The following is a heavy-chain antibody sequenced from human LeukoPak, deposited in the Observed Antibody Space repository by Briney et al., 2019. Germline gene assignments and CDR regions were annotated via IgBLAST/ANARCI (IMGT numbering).Heavy chain of an antibody. CDR1: GFTFDDYA. CDR2: ISGDGGST. D-gene: IGHD3-22*01. J-gene: IGHJ4*02. CDR3: AKDSTQPYFAGYDSSGFNY. V-gene: IGHV3-43*02. Sequence: GGSLRLSCAASGFTFDDYAMHWVRQAPGKGLEWVSLISGDGGSTYYADSVKGRFTISRDNSKNSLYLQMNSLRTEDTALYYCAKDSTQPYFAGYDSSGFNYWGQGTLVTVSS.